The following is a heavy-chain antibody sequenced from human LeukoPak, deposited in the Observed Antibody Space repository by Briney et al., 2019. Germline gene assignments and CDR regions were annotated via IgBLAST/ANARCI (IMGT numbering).Heavy chain of an antibody. CDR2: INHSGST. V-gene: IGHV4-34*01. J-gene: IGHJ6*03. CDR3: ARLGDLDYYYYMDV. CDR1: GGSFSGYY. Sequence: SETLSLTCAVYGGSFSGYYWSWIRQPPGKGLEWIGEINHSGSTNYNPSLKSRVTISVDTSKNQFSLKLSSVTAADTAVYYCARLGDLDYYYYMDVWGKGTTVTISS.